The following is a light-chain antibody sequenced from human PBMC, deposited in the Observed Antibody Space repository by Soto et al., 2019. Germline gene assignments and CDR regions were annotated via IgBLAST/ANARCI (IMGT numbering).Light chain of an antibody. Sequence: DIQMTQSPSTLSASVRDRVTITCRASQSIDTWLAWYQQKPGKAPKLLIYKASNLESGVPSRFSGNGSGTEFTLTISSLQPDDFATYYCQQYNSFSPFTFGQGTKLEIK. CDR3: QQYNSFSPFT. V-gene: IGKV1-5*03. CDR2: KAS. CDR1: QSIDTW. J-gene: IGKJ2*01.